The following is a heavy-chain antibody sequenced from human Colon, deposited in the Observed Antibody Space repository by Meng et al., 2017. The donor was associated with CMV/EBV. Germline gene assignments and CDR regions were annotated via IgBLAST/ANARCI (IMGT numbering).Heavy chain of an antibody. CDR1: GFKFGSYA. V-gene: IGHV3-23*01. CDR2: ISGNGGST. D-gene: IGHD5-18*01. J-gene: IGHJ3*01. Sequence: GESLKISCEASGFKFGSYAMSWVRQAPGKGLEWVAIISGNGGSTFYADFADSMKGRFTISRDNSKNTLYLQINSLRAEDTAIYYCAKDYRPNTVMVLRYESFDLWGQGTTVTVSS. CDR3: AKDYRPNTVMVLRYESFDL.